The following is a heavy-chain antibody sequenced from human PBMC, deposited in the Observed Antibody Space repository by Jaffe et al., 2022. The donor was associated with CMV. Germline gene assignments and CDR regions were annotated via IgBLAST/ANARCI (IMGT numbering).Heavy chain of an antibody. Sequence: EVQLVESGGGLVKPGGSLRLSCAASGFTFSSYSMNWVRQAPGKGLEWVSSISSSSSYIYYADSVKGRFTISRDNAKNSLYLQMNSLRAEDTAVYYCARDESRDGYNPNYYYGMDVWGQGTTVTVSS. CDR2: ISSSSSYI. CDR1: GFTFSSYS. V-gene: IGHV3-21*01. J-gene: IGHJ6*02. CDR3: ARDESRDGYNPNYYYGMDV. D-gene: IGHD5-12*01.